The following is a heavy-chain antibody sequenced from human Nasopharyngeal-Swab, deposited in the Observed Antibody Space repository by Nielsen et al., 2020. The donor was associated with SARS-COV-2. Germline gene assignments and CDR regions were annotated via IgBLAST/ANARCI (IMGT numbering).Heavy chain of an antibody. J-gene: IGHJ6*02. CDR1: GGSFSGYY. V-gene: IGHV4-34*01. Sequence: SETLPLTCAVYGGSFSGYYWSWIRQPPGKGLDWIGEINHSGSTKYNPSLKSRINISVDTSKNQFSLKVSSVTAADTAVYYCARGGYYCSSTSCYYYSGYYYGMDVWGQGTTVTVSS. CDR2: INHSGST. D-gene: IGHD2-2*01. CDR3: ARGGYYCSSTSCYYYSGYYYGMDV.